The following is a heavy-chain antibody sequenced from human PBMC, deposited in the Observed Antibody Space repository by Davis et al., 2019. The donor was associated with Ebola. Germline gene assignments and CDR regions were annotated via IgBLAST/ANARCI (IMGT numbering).Heavy chain of an antibody. CDR2: INWNGNFI. CDR3: AKAAFRGYEYGGDALDI. J-gene: IGHJ3*02. Sequence: SLKISCAASGFSFEGYAMYWVRQAPGRGLDWVSTINWNGNFIDYADSVKGRFSVSRDNGKNSLYLQMNSLRADDTALYYCAKAAFRGYEYGGDALDIWGRGTMVTVPS. CDR1: GFSFEGYA. V-gene: IGHV3-9*01. D-gene: IGHD5-12*01.